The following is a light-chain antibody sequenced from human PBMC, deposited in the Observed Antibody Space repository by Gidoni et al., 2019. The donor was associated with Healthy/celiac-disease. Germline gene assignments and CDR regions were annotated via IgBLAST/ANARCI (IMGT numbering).Light chain of an antibody. Sequence: DLVMTQSPDSMAVPLGDRAPTNCKSSQSVLYSSNKKNYLAWDQQKPGQPPKLLIYWASTRESGVPDRFSGSGSGTDFTLTISSLQAEDVAVYYCQQYYSTPFTFGPGTKVDIK. CDR2: WAS. J-gene: IGKJ3*01. V-gene: IGKV4-1*01. CDR3: QQYYSTPFT. CDR1: QSVLYSSNKKNY.